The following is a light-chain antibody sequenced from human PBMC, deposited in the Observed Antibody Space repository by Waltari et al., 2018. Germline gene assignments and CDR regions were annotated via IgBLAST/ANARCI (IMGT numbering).Light chain of an antibody. J-gene: IGLJ3*02. V-gene: IGLV1-47*01. Sequence: QSVLTQSPSASGTPGQRVTISCSGSSSNIGSNYVYWYQQLPGTAPKLRSYRCVQRPVGVPARFAGSKSGTSASLAISGLRSEDEGDYYCVAWDDSLSGLWVFGGGTKLTVL. CDR2: RCV. CDR3: VAWDDSLSGLWV. CDR1: SSNIGSNY.